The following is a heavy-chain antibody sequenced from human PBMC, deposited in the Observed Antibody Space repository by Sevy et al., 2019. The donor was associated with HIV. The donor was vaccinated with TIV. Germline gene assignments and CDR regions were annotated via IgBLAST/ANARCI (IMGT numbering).Heavy chain of an antibody. CDR3: ANAYSGSYSHSYLYALDV. Sequence: GGSLRLSCKGSGFSFSYYGIHWVRQAPGKGLDWVALISHDGINEYYADSVKGRFTISRDNSKNTVYLEMNRLRNEDTAIYFCANAYSGSYSHSYLYALDVWGQGTTVTVSS. CDR2: ISHDGINE. J-gene: IGHJ6*02. CDR1: GFSFSYYG. V-gene: IGHV3-30*18. D-gene: IGHD1-26*01.